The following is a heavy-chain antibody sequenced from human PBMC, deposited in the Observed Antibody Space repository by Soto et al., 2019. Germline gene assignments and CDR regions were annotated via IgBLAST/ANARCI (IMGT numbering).Heavy chain of an antibody. J-gene: IGHJ6*03. CDR1: GFSLSTSAMY. CDR3: ARTLEYSSSSPYYYYYMDV. D-gene: IGHD6-6*01. V-gene: IGHV2-70*11. CDR2: IDWDDDK. Sequence: ESGPTLVNPTQTLTLTCTFSGFSLSTSAMYVSWIRQSPGKALEWLARIDWDDDKYYSTSLKTRLTISKDTSKNQVVLAMTNMDPVDTATYYCARTLEYSSSSPYYYYYMDVWGKGTTVTVSS.